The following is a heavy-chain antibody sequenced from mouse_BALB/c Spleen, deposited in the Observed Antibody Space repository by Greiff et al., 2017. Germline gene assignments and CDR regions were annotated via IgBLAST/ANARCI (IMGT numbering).Heavy chain of an antibody. CDR3: AREEGYGNYDAMDY. CDR1: GYTFTSYV. D-gene: IGHD2-10*02. CDR2: INPYNDGT. Sequence: EVQLVESGPELVKPGASVKMSCKASGYTFTSYVMHWVKQKPGQGLEWIGYINPYNDGTKYNEKFKGKATLTSDKSSSTAYMELSSLTSEDSAVYYCAREEGYGNYDAMDYWGQGTSVTVSS. V-gene: IGHV1-14*01. J-gene: IGHJ4*01.